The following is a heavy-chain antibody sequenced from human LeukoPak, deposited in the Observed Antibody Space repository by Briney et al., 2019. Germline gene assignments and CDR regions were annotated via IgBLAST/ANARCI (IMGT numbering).Heavy chain of an antibody. Sequence: GRSLRLSCAASGFTFSDYGMHWVRQAPGKGLEWVAVISWDGTAQHYVDSVKGRFTISRDNSKNTLYLQMTGLRAEDTAVYYCAKEKDSHVSGSYDFWGQGTLVTVSS. CDR2: ISWDGTAQ. J-gene: IGHJ4*02. CDR1: GFTFSDYG. CDR3: AKEKDSHVSGSYDF. D-gene: IGHD3-10*01. V-gene: IGHV3-30*18.